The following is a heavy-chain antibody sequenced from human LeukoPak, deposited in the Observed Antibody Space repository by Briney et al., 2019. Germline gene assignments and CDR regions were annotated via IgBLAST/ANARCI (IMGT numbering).Heavy chain of an antibody. V-gene: IGHV2-70*16. CDR1: VGSISSSSYY. Sequence: TLSLTCTVSVGSISSSSYYWGWIRQPPGKGLEWLSRIDWDDEEFYSPSLKTRLTISKDTSTNQVVLSMTNMAPADTARYYCARTLRDSSATGRHYYADKWGQGALVTVSS. CDR2: IDWDDEE. J-gene: IGHJ4*02. CDR3: ARTLRDSSATGRHYYADK. D-gene: IGHD2-15*01.